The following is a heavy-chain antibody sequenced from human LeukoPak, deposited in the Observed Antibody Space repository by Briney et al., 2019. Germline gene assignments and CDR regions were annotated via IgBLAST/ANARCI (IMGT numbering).Heavy chain of an antibody. CDR2: ISAYNGDT. Sequence: ASVKVSCKASGFTFTNYGISWVRQDPGQGLEWMGWISAYNGDTNYAQKLQDRVTMTTDTSTSTAYMELRSLRSDDTAMYYCARDEGVGERGAYWGQGTLDTVSS. V-gene: IGHV1-18*01. D-gene: IGHD3-16*01. CDR1: GFTFTNYG. CDR3: ARDEGVGERGAY. J-gene: IGHJ4*02.